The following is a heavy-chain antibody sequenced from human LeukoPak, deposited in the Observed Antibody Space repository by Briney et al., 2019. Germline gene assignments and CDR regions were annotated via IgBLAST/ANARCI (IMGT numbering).Heavy chain of an antibody. CDR1: GFTVSSNY. CDR3: AGDGAMVRGIIMTD. CDR2: IYSGGST. Sequence: GGSLRLSCAASGFTVSSNYMSWVRQAPGKGLEWVSVIYSGGSTYYADSVKGRFTISRDNSKNTLCLQMNSLRAEDTAVYYCAGDGAMVRGIIMTDWGQGTLVTVSS. V-gene: IGHV3-53*01. J-gene: IGHJ4*02. D-gene: IGHD3-10*01.